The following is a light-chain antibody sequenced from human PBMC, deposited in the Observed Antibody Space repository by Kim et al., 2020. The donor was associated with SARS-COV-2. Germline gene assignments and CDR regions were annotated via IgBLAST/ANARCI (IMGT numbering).Light chain of an antibody. CDR2: RDR. J-gene: IGLJ3*02. CDR1: NIGTKK. Sequence: SYELTQPLSVSVALGQTARITCGGNNIGTKKVHWFQQKPGQAPVLVIYRDRNRPSGIPERFSGSNSGNTATLTISRAQPGDEADYYCQVWDSSTGVFGGGTQLTVL. CDR3: QVWDSSTGV. V-gene: IGLV3-9*01.